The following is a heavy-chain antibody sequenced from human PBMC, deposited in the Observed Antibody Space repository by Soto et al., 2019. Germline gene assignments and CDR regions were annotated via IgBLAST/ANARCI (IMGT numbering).Heavy chain of an antibody. CDR2: INHSGST. CDR1: GGSFSGYY. J-gene: IGHJ6*02. D-gene: IGHD1-7*01. CDR3: ARVRSHNGNYVNYYYYYGMDV. V-gene: IGHV4-34*01. Sequence: SETLSLTCAVYGGSFSGYYWSWIRQPPGKGLEWIGEINHSGSTNYNPSLKSRVTISVDTSKNQFSLKLSSVTAADTAVYYCARVRSHNGNYVNYYYYYGMDVWGQGTTVTVSS.